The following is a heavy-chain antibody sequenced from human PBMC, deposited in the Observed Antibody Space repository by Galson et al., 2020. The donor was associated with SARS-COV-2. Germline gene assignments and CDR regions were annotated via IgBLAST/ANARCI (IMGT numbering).Heavy chain of an antibody. Sequence: GGSLRLSCISSTFLPSDYDMSWFRQLPGKGLEWVSFISRDSETIYDADSVRGRFTISRDNAKNSLYLQMNSLSVADAAVYFCARHNRITIFGVAPSMDVWGRGSTVTVS. CDR3: ARHNRITIFGVAPSMDV. V-gene: IGHV3-11*01. J-gene: IGHJ6*02. CDR2: ISRDSETI. CDR1: TFLPSDYD. D-gene: IGHD3-3*01.